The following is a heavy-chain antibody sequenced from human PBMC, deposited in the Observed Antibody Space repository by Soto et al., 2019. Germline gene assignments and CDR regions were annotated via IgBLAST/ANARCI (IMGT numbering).Heavy chain of an antibody. CDR2: NYTDGST. V-gene: IGHV3-66*01. D-gene: IGHD3-10*01. CDR3: ASRINSYYAYDF. CDR1: GFTVSSNY. J-gene: IGHJ4*02. Sequence: EVQLVESGGGLVQPGGSLRLTCAASGFTVSSNYMSWVRQAPGKGLEWVSINYTDGSTYYADSVKGRFILSRDDSKTTRYLQINSLRVEDTAVYYCASRINSYYAYDFWGQGTLVTVSS.